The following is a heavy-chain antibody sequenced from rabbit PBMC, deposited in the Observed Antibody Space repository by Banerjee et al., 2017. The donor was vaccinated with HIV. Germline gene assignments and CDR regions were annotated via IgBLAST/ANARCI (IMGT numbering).Heavy chain of an antibody. J-gene: IGHJ4*01. D-gene: IGHD1-1*01. CDR2: IDPVFGTT. V-gene: IGHV1S47*01. CDR1: GFSLSSGG. CDR3: GRETRYSNFNL. Sequence: QEQLVESGGGLVQPEGSLTLTCTASGFSLSSGGVSWVRQAPGKGLEWIGYIDPVFGTTYYAGWVNGRFTISSHNAQNTVFLQMNSLTAADTATYFCGRETRYSNFNLWGPGTLVTVS.